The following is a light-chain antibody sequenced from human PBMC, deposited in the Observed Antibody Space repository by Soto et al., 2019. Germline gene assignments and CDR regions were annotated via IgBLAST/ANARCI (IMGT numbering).Light chain of an antibody. V-gene: IGKV3-15*01. CDR2: GAS. CDR3: QQYDGYSGT. CDR1: HSVRSS. J-gene: IGKJ1*01. Sequence: EIVMTHSPATLSVSPLERATLSCRASHSVRSSLAWYQQKPGQAPRLLIHGASTRATGIPGRFSGSGSGTEFTLIISSLQSEDFATYYCQQYDGYSGTFGQGTKVDIK.